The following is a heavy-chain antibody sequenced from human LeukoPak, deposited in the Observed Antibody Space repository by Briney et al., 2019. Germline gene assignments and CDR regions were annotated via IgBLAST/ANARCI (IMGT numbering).Heavy chain of an antibody. CDR3: ARRSGWYYFDY. CDR2: INPNSGGT. D-gene: IGHD6-19*01. CDR1: GYTFTGCY. Sequence: ASVKVTCKASGYTFTGCYMHWVRQAPGQGLEWMGWINPNSGGTNYAQKFQGRVTMTRDTSISTAYMELSRLRSDDTAVYYCARRSGWYYFDYWGQGTLVTVSS. J-gene: IGHJ4*02. V-gene: IGHV1-2*02.